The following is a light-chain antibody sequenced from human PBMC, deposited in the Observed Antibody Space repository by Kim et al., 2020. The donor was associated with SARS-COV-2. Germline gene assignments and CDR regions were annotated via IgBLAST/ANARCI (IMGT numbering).Light chain of an antibody. J-gene: IGKJ1*01. CDR1: QSIGTS. Sequence: SASVESGVTFTSRANQSIGTSLGWYQQKPGKAPKLLIYLASSLETGVPSRFSGSGSGTDFTFTITSLQPDDFATYYYQQYHYFRTFGQGTKVDIK. CDR3: QQYHYFRT. CDR2: LAS. V-gene: IGKV1-5*03.